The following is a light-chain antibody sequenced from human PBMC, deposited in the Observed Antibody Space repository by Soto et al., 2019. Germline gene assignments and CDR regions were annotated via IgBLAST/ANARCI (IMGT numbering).Light chain of an antibody. J-gene: IGKJ5*01. V-gene: IGKV3-11*01. CDR1: QSVSSY. CDR3: QQRSNWPPG. Sequence: EIVLTQSPATLSLSPGERPTVSCRASQSVSSYLAWYHQKPGQAPRLLIYDASNRATGIPARFSGSGSGTDFTLTISSLDPEDFALYYCQQRSNWPPGFGQGTRLEIK. CDR2: DAS.